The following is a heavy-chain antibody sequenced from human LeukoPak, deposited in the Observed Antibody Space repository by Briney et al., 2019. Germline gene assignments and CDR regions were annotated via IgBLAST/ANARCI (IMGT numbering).Heavy chain of an antibody. V-gene: IGHV4-4*07. CDR1: GGSISSYY. CDR2: IYTSGST. Sequence: SEALSLTCTVSGGSISSYYWSWIRQPAGKGLEWIGRIYTSGSTNYNPSLKSRVTMSVDTSKNQFSLKLSSVTAADTAVYYCARDRGYDILTGYGAFDIWGQGTMVTVSS. CDR3: ARDRGYDILTGYGAFDI. J-gene: IGHJ3*02. D-gene: IGHD3-9*01.